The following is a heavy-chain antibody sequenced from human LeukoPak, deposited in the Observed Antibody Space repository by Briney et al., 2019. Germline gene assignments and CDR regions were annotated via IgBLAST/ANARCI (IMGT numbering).Heavy chain of an antibody. V-gene: IGHV3-66*02. D-gene: IGHD2-2*01. CDR2: IYSGGTT. CDR3: AREWGIVVVPAAPDY. J-gene: IGHJ4*02. CDR1: GFTVSSNY. Sequence: GGSLRLSCAASGFTVSSNYMSWVRQAPGKGLEWVSVIYSGGTTYYADSVKGRFTISRDNSKNTLYLQMNSLRAEDTAVYYCAREWGIVVVPAAPDYWGQGTLVTVSS.